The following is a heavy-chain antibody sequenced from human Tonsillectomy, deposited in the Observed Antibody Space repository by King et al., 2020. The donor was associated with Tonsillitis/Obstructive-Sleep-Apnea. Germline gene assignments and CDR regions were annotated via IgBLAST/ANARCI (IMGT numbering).Heavy chain of an antibody. Sequence: QLVQSGAEVKKPGESLKISCEGSGYRFSSSWIVWVRQMPGKGLECMGIIYPGDSDTRYSPSFQGLVTISADNSISTAYLQWSSLKASDTAMYYCARLGDSSSFVSLDYFDYWGQGTLVTVSS. V-gene: IGHV5-51*01. CDR1: GYRFSSSW. D-gene: IGHD6-6*01. J-gene: IGHJ4*02. CDR3: ARLGDSSSFVSLDYFDY. CDR2: IYPGDSDT.